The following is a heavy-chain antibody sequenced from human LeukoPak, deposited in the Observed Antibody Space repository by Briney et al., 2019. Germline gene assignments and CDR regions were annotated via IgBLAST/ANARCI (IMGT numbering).Heavy chain of an antibody. CDR1: GYTFTDYY. V-gene: IGHV1-2*02. Sequence: ASVKVSCEASGYTFTDYYVHWVRQAPGQGLEWMGWINPRRGGTNSAQKFQGRVTMTRDTSINTAYMELSRLRSDDTAVYYCAKLPNYGFLEWLFGFDPWGQGTLVTVSS. CDR2: INPRRGGT. D-gene: IGHD3-3*01. J-gene: IGHJ5*02. CDR3: AKLPNYGFLEWLFGFDP.